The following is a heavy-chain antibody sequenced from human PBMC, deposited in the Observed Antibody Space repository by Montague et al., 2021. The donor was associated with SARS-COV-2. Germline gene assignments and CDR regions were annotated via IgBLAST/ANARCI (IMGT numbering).Heavy chain of an antibody. J-gene: IGHJ6*02. CDR2: ISSGSSYI. CDR3: ASGNRNYYYGMDV. D-gene: IGHD3-10*01. Sequence: SLRLSCAASGFTFSSYSMNWVRQAPGKGLEWVSSISSGSSYIYYADSVKGRFTISRDNAKNSLYLQMNSLRAEDTAVYYCASGNRNYYYGMDVWGQGTTVTVSS. V-gene: IGHV3-21*01. CDR1: GFTFSSYS.